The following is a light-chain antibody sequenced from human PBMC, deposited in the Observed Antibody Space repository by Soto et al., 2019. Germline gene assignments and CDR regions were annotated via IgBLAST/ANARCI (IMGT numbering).Light chain of an antibody. V-gene: IGKV1-5*01. J-gene: IGKJ5*01. CDR3: QQYKSYSPST. Sequence: DIQMTQSPSTLSASVGDRVTITCRASQSVLTWLAWYQQKPGRDPNLLIYDASNLRTGVPSRFSGSVSGTEFTLTISSLQPDDFATYYYQQYKSYSPSTFGQGTRLDIK. CDR1: QSVLTW. CDR2: DAS.